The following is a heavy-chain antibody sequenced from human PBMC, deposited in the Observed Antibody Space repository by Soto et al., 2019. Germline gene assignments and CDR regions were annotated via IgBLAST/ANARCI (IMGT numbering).Heavy chain of an antibody. D-gene: IGHD2-2*02. J-gene: IGHJ4*01. CDR2: IYYRGSN. V-gene: IGHV4-59*01. CDR3: ARTTYTTSNYFDY. CDR1: GGSITSYY. Sequence: SETLSLTCTVSGGSITSYYWSWIRQPPGKGLEWIAYIYYRGSNTYNPSLESRVTMSVDTSKNQFSLNLSSVTAADTAVYYCARTTYTTSNYFDYWGHGTLVTGSS.